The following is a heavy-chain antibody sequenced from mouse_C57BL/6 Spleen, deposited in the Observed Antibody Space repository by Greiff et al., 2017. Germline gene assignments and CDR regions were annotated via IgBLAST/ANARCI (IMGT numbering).Heavy chain of an antibody. J-gene: IGHJ3*01. V-gene: IGHV1-64*01. Sequence: VQLQQPGAELVRPGASVKLSCKASGYTFTSYWMHWVKQRPGQGLEWIGMIHPNSGSTNYNEKFKSKATLTVDKSSSTAYMHISSLASQDSPVSFCARAGELGSSPPWFAYWGQGALVTVSA. CDR3: ARAGELGSSPPWFAY. D-gene: IGHD1-1*01. CDR2: IHPNSGST. CDR1: GYTFTSYW.